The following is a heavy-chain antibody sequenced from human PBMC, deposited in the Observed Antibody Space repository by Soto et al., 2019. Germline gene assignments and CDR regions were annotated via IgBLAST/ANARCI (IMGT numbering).Heavy chain of an antibody. V-gene: IGHV3-48*02. J-gene: IGHJ4*02. CDR3: ARGLRWYSSGWY. D-gene: IGHD6-19*01. CDR2: ISSSSSTI. Sequence: EVQLVESGGGLVQPGGSLRLSCAASGFTFSSYSMNWVRQAPGKGLEWVSYISSSSSTIYYADSVKGRFTISGDNAKNSQYLQMNSLRDEDTAVYYGARGLRWYSSGWYGGQGTLVTVSS. CDR1: GFTFSSYS.